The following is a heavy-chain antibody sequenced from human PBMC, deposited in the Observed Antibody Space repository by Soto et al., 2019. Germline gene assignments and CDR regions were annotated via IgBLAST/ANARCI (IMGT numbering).Heavy chain of an antibody. D-gene: IGHD3-10*01. CDR1: GYTYTSYG. CDR2: INAGNGNT. Sequence: ASVKVSCKASGYTYTSYGMRWVRQAPGQRLEWMGWINAGNGNTKYSQKFQGRVTITRDTSASTAYMELSSLRSEDTAVYYCARGLGGARTYFDYWGQGTLVTVSS. CDR3: ARGLGGARTYFDY. V-gene: IGHV1-3*01. J-gene: IGHJ4*02.